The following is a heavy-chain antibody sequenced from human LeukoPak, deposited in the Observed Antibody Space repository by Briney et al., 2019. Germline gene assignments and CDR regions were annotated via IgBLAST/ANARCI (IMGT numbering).Heavy chain of an antibody. Sequence: GGSLRLSYAASGFTFSSYGMHWVRQAPGKGLEWVAVIWYDGSNKYYADSVKGRFTISRDNSKNTLYLQMNSLRAEDTAVYYCARGYIAAAGYFDYWGQGTLVTVSS. CDR1: GFTFSSYG. V-gene: IGHV3-33*01. CDR3: ARGYIAAAGYFDY. J-gene: IGHJ4*02. CDR2: IWYDGSNK. D-gene: IGHD6-13*01.